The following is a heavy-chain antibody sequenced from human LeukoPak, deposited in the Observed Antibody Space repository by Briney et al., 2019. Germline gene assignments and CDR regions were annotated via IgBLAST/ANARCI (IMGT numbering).Heavy chain of an antibody. CDR2: ISGSGGST. V-gene: IGHV3-23*01. D-gene: IGHD2-2*03. Sequence: GGSLRLSCAASGFTFSSYAMSWVRQAPGKGLEWVSAISGSGGSTYYADSVKGRFTISRDNSENTLYLQMNSLRAEDTAVYYCANGYCSSTSCSSLGVWWGQGTLVTVSS. CDR3: ANGYCSSTSCSSLGVW. J-gene: IGHJ4*02. CDR1: GFTFSSYA.